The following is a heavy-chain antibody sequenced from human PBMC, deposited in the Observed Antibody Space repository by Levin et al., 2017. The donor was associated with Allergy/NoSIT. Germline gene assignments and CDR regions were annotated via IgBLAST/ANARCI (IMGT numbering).Heavy chain of an antibody. CDR2: IYYSGST. Sequence: PSETLSLTCTVSGGSVSSGNYYWTWIRQPPGKGLEWIGYIYYSGSTGYNPSLKSRVTISVDTSKNQFSLKLRSVTAADTAVYYCARYYASGANWFDPWGQGTLVTVSP. J-gene: IGHJ5*02. CDR3: ARYYASGANWFDP. CDR1: GGSVSSGNYY. D-gene: IGHD3-10*01. V-gene: IGHV4-61*01.